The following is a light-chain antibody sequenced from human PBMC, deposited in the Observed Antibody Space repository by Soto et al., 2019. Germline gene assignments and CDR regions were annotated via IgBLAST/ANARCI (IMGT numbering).Light chain of an antibody. J-gene: IGKJ1*01. V-gene: IGKV1-5*03. CDR3: QQSWT. CDR2: KAS. CDR1: QTISSW. Sequence: DIQMTQSPSTLSGSVGDRVTITCRASQTISSWLAWYQQKPGKAPKLLIYKASSLESGVPSRFSGSGSGTELTLTISSLQPDDFATYYCQQSWTFGQGTTGDIK.